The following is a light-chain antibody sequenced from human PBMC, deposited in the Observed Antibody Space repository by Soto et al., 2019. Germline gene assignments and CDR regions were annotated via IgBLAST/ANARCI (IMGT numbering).Light chain of an antibody. Sequence: QSALTQPASVSGSPGQSITISCTGTSSDVGNYNLVSWYQQYPGKAPKLMIYEGGKRPSGVSNRFSGSESGNTASLTISGLQAEDEADYYCCSFALRSTLIFGGGTKLTV. V-gene: IGLV2-23*01. J-gene: IGLJ2*01. CDR1: SSDVGNYNL. CDR2: EGG. CDR3: CSFALRSTLI.